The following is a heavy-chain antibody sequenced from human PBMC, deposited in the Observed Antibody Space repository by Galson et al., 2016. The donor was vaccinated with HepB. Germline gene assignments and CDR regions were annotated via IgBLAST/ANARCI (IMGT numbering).Heavy chain of an antibody. Sequence: SLRLSCAASTFTFSNYGMRWVRQAPGKGLEWVSSIPSSGGSTYYADSVKGRFTISRENSYNTLYLQMKSLRPDDTAVYYCAKAVGGSSVSLPDYWGQGALVTVSS. CDR1: TFTFSNYG. J-gene: IGHJ4*02. V-gene: IGHV3-23*01. CDR3: AKAVGGSSVSLPDY. D-gene: IGHD1-26*01. CDR2: IPSSGGST.